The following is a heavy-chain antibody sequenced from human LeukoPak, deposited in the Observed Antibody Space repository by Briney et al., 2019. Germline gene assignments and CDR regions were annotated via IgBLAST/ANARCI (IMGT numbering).Heavy chain of an antibody. Sequence: GASVKVSCKASGGTFSSYAISWVRQAPGQGLEWMGRIIPIFGTANYAQKFQGRVTITTDESTRTAYMELRSLRSEDTAVYYCARGNINCSGGSCYSAPTPDVWGKGTTVTVSS. CDR3: ARGNINCSGGSCYSAPTPDV. CDR1: GGTFSSYA. J-gene: IGHJ6*04. D-gene: IGHD2-15*01. CDR2: IIPIFGTA. V-gene: IGHV1-69*05.